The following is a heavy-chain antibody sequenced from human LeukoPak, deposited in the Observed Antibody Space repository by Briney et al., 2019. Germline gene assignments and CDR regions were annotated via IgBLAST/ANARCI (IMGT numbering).Heavy chain of an antibody. CDR3: ARVNSWTEEPDTGFDY. D-gene: IGHD1-14*01. Sequence: SQTLSLTCAISGDTVSNKRSAWSWIRQSPSRGLEWLGRTYYRSKWYNDYAVSVKSRITINPDTSKNQFSLQLNSVSPEDTAVYYCARVNSWTEEPDTGFDYWGQGILVTVSS. J-gene: IGHJ4*02. CDR2: TYYRSKWYN. CDR1: GDTVSNKRSA. V-gene: IGHV6-1*01.